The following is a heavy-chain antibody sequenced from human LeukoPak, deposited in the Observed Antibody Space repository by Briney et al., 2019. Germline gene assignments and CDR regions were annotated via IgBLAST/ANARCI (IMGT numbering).Heavy chain of an antibody. D-gene: IGHD6-13*01. CDR3: ARLTGYSSSWYENYYGMDV. Sequence: PGGSLRLSCAASGFTFSSYEMNWVRQAPGKGLEWVSYISSSGSTIYYADSVKGRFTISRDNAKNSLYLQMNSLRAEDTAVYYCARLTGYSSSWYENYYGMDVWGKGTTVTVSS. CDR2: ISSSGSTI. CDR1: GFTFSSYE. J-gene: IGHJ6*04. V-gene: IGHV3-48*03.